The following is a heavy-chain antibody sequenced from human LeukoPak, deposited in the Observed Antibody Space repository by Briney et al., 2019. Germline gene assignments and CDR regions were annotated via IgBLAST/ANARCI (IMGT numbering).Heavy chain of an antibody. CDR2: IEQDGSEK. V-gene: IGHV3-7*01. CDR3: ARAEYQLLYFGAIDY. D-gene: IGHD2-2*02. J-gene: IGHJ4*02. CDR1: GFTFSSYW. Sequence: GGSLRLSCAASGFTFSSYWMSWVRQAPGKGLEWVANIEQDGSEKYYVDSVKGRFTISRDNAKNSLYLQMNSLRAEDTAVYYCARAEYQLLYFGAIDYWGQGTLVTVSS.